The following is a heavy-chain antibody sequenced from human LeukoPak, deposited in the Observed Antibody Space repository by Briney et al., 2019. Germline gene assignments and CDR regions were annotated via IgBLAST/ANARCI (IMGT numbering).Heavy chain of an antibody. Sequence: GGSLTLSCAASGFTFSSYGMHWVRQAPGKGLEWVAFIRYDGSNKYYADSVKGRFTISRDNSKNTLYLQMNSLRAEDTAVYYCAKDLWPYCSGGSCYSGFDYWGQGTLVTVSS. CDR3: AKDLWPYCSGGSCYSGFDY. V-gene: IGHV3-30*02. J-gene: IGHJ4*02. D-gene: IGHD2-15*01. CDR2: IRYDGSNK. CDR1: GFTFSSYG.